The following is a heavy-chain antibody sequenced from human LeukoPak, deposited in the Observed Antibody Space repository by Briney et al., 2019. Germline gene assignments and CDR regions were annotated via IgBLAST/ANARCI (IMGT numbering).Heavy chain of an antibody. CDR1: GLNLSYSA. CDR3: TRDSGPYHWFDP. CDR2: MAKETNLYAT. Sequence: GESLRHSCLASGLNLSYSAIQWVRESSGKGVEWIGHMAKETNLYATALAASVKGRFTVSRDGSKNTAYLHMNSLKTEDTALYYCTRDSGPYHWFDPWGQGALVTVSP. J-gene: IGHJ5*02. D-gene: IGHD1-26*01. V-gene: IGHV3-73*01.